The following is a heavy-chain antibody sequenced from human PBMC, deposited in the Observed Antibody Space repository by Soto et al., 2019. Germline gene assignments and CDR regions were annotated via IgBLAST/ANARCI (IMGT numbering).Heavy chain of an antibody. CDR1: GGTFSSYT. CDR2: IIPILGIA. J-gene: IGHJ3*02. CDR3: ARDLGTGYCSGGSCYSLKAFDI. Sequence: ASVKVSCKASGGTFSSYTISWVRQAPGQGLEWKGRIIPILGIANYAQKFQGRVTITADKSTSTAYMELSSLRSEDTAVYYCARDLGTGYCSGGSCYSLKAFDIWGQGTMVTVSS. D-gene: IGHD2-15*01. V-gene: IGHV1-69*04.